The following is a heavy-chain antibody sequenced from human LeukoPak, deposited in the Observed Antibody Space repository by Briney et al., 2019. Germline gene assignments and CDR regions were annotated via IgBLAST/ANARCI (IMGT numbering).Heavy chain of an antibody. V-gene: IGHV5-51*01. CDR1: GYSFTSYW. CDR2: IYPGDSDT. D-gene: IGHD6-13*01. J-gene: IGHJ5*02. Sequence: GESLKISCKGSGYSFTSYWIGWVRQMPGKGLEWMGIIYPGDSDTRYSSSFQGQVTISADKSISTAYLQWSSLKASDTAMYYCARLGGRYSSSWSQKFFRFDPWGQGTLVTVSS. CDR3: ARLGGRYSSSWSQKFFRFDP.